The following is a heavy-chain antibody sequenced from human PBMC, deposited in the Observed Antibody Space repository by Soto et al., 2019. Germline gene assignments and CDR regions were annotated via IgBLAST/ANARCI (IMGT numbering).Heavy chain of an antibody. D-gene: IGHD6-19*01. J-gene: IGHJ4*02. CDR1: GFTFSSYA. CDR2: ISGSGGST. Sequence: GGSLRLSCAASGFTFSSYAMSWVRQAPGKGLEWVSAISGSGGSTYYADSVKGRFTISRDNSKNTLYLQMNSLRAEDTALYYCAKDLIAVAGPLAMRLYWGQGTLVTVSS. CDR3: AKDLIAVAGPLAMRLY. V-gene: IGHV3-23*01.